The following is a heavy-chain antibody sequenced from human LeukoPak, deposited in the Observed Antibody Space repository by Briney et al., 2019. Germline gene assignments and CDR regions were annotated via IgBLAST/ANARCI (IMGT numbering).Heavy chain of an antibody. D-gene: IGHD2-2*02. J-gene: IGHJ4*02. CDR2: INPNSGGT. CDR1: GYTFTGYY. V-gene: IGHV1-2*02. CDR3: ARSLYCSSTSCYTFDY. Sequence: GASVKVSCKAYGYTFTGYYMHWVRQAPGQGLEWMGWINPNSGGTNYAQKFQGRVTMTRDTSISTAYMELSRLRSDDTAVYYCARSLYCSSTSCYTFDYWGQGTLVTVSS.